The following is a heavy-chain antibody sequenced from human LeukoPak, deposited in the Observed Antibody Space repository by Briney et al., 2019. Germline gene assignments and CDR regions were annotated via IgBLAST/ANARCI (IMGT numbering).Heavy chain of an antibody. CDR3: ARGSRKGFDY. CDR2: FWHRGIT. J-gene: IGHJ4*02. V-gene: IGHV4-4*09. D-gene: IGHD3-10*01. CDR1: GFTFSSYD. Sequence: GSLRLSCAAFGFTFSSYDMSWVRQPPGKGLEWIGYFWHRGITTYTPSLRSRVTMSADTSKNQFSLRVNFVTAADTAVYYCARGSRKGFDYWGQGTLVTVSS.